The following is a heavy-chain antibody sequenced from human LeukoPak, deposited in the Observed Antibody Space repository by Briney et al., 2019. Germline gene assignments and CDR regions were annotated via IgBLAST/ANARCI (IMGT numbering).Heavy chain of an antibody. Sequence: PGGSLRLSCAASGFTFSSYGMHGLRQAPGKGLEWVAFIRYDGRSKYYADSVQGRFIISRDTSKNTLYLQMDSLKVEDTAVYYCAKDLDLYCSGGPCYSTLDYWGQGTLVTVSS. CDR3: AKDLDLYCSGGPCYSTLDY. J-gene: IGHJ4*02. V-gene: IGHV3-30*02. CDR2: IRYDGRSK. D-gene: IGHD2-15*01. CDR1: GFTFSSYG.